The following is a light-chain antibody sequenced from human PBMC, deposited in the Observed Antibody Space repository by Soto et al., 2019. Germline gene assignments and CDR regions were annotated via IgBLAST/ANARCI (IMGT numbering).Light chain of an antibody. V-gene: IGLV2-14*01. Sequence: QSVLTQPASVSGSPGQSITISCTGTSSDVGGYNYVSWYQQRPGKAPKLMIYDVSNRPSGVSNRFSGSKSGNTASLTISGLQAEDEADYYCSPYTSSSTLNYVFGTGTKVTVL. CDR1: SSDVGGYNY. CDR3: SPYTSSSTLNYV. J-gene: IGLJ1*01. CDR2: DVS.